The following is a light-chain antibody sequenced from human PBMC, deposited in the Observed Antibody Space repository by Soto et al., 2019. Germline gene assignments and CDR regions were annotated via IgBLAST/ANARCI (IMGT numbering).Light chain of an antibody. V-gene: IGKV3-20*01. CDR1: QSVSHTF. J-gene: IGKJ1*01. Sequence: EIVLTQSPGTLSSSPGERATLSCRTSQSVSHTFLAWYQQKPGQTPRLLIYGASSRATGIPDRFSGSGSGTDFTLTISRLEPEDFAVYYCQQYGSSPTTFGQGTKVEIK. CDR2: GAS. CDR3: QQYGSSPTT.